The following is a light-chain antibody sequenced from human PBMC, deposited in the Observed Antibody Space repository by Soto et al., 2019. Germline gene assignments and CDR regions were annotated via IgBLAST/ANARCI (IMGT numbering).Light chain of an antibody. Sequence: DIQMTQSPSTLSASVGDRVTIPCRASQSISSWLAWYQQKPGKAPKLLIYDASSLESGVPSRFSGSGSGTELTITISSLQPDDFATYYCQQYNSYSVTFGQGTKVDIK. V-gene: IGKV1-5*01. CDR3: QQYNSYSVT. CDR2: DAS. CDR1: QSISSW. J-gene: IGKJ1*01.